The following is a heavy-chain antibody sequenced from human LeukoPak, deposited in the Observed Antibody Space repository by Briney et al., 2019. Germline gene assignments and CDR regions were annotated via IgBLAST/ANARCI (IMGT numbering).Heavy chain of an antibody. CDR1: GYTFTNYG. CDR2: VSAYNGNT. J-gene: IGHJ6*03. D-gene: IGHD2-2*01. CDR3: ARDGVGSTSYYYYYYMDV. V-gene: IGHV1-18*01. Sequence: GASVKVSCKASGYTFTNYGISWVRQAPGQGLEWMGWVSAYNGNTKNAQKLQGRVTMTTDTSTSTAYMELRSLRSDDTAVYYCARDGVGSTSYYYYYYMDVWGKGITVTISS.